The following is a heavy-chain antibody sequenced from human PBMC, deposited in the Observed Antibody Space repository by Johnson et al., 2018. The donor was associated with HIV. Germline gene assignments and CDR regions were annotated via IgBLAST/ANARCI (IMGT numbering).Heavy chain of an antibody. Sequence: VQLVESGGGLVQPGGSLRLSCAASGFTFSSYWMSWVRQAPGKGLEWVANIKQDGSEKYYVDSVKGRFTISRDNSKNTLYVQMNSLRAADTAVYYCAKGGDYVWGSYRYPDAFDIWGQGTMVTVSS. V-gene: IGHV3-7*02. D-gene: IGHD3-16*02. CDR1: GFTFSSYW. CDR2: IKQDGSEK. J-gene: IGHJ3*02. CDR3: AKGGDYVWGSYRYPDAFDI.